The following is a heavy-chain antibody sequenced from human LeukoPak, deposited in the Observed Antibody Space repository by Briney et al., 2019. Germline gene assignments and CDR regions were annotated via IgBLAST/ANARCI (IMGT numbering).Heavy chain of an antibody. D-gene: IGHD3-22*01. V-gene: IGHV3-48*04. Sequence: GGSLRLSCAASGFTFSSYSMNWVRQAPGKGLEWVSYISSSSSTIYYADSVKGRFTISRDNAKNSLYLQMNSLRAEDTAVYYCARGKGGYYYDSSGYYPFDYWGQGTLVTVSS. CDR2: ISSSSSTI. CDR1: GFTFSSYS. CDR3: ARGKGGYYYDSSGYYPFDY. J-gene: IGHJ4*02.